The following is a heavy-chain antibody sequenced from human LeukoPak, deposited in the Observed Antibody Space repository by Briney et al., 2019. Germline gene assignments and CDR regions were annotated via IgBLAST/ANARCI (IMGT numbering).Heavy chain of an antibody. J-gene: IGHJ4*02. CDR3: AKDRDPFIIGTRPIDY. V-gene: IGHV3-23*01. D-gene: IGHD1-7*01. CDR2: ISSSGGST. CDR1: GFTSSSYA. Sequence: PGGSLRLSCAASGFTSSSYAMSWVRQAPGRGLEWVSAISSSGGSTYYADSVKGRFTISRDNSKNTLYLQVNSLRAEDTAVYYCAKDRDPFIIGTRPIDYWGQGTLVTVSS.